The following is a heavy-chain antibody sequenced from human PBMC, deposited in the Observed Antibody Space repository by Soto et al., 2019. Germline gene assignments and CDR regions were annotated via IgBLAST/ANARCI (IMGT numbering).Heavy chain of an antibody. V-gene: IGHV4-39*01. CDR1: GGSISSSSYY. CDR3: ARLSGYDMGYYYYYGRDV. CDR2: IYYSGST. J-gene: IGHJ6*01. Sequence: PSETLSLTCTVSGGSISSSSYYWGWIRQPPGKGLEWIGSIYYSGSTYYNPSLKSRVTISVDTSKNQFSLKLSSVTAADTAVYYCARLSGYDMGYYYYYGRDVGGQGTTVTVS. D-gene: IGHD5-12*01.